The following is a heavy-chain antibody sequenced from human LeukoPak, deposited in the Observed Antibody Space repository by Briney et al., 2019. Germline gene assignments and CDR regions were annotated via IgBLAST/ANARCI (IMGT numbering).Heavy chain of an antibody. CDR2: IRHDGNNE. CDR3: ARSQYYAFGY. J-gene: IGHJ4*02. D-gene: IGHD3-22*01. Sequence: PGGSLRLSCAASGFIFRYYGMLWVRQAPGKGLEWVSFIRHDGNNEYYADSVKGRFTISRDSSKNTVSLQMNSLTTDDTAIYYCARSQYYAFGYWGQGTVVSVSS. CDR1: GFIFRYYG. V-gene: IGHV3-30*02.